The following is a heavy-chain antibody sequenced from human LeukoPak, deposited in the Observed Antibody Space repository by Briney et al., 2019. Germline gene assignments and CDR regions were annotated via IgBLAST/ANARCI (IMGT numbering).Heavy chain of an antibody. CDR2: LYSGGST. J-gene: IGHJ3*02. Sequence: GGSLRLSCAASGFTVSSNYMSWVRQAPGKGLEWVSVLYSGGSTNYADSVKGRFTVSRDNSKNTMYLQMSCLRAEDTAVYFCARGAGYCTGTSCLLPFNIWGKGTGVTVSS. D-gene: IGHD2-8*01. CDR1: GFTVSSNY. CDR3: ARGAGYCTGTSCLLPFNI. V-gene: IGHV3-53*05.